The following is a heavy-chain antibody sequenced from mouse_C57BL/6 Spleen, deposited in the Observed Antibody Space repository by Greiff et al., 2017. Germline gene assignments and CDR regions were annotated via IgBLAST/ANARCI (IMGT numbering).Heavy chain of an antibody. CDR3: PRCWAKNSFDY. Sequence: QVQLQQPGAELVMPGASVKLSCKASGYTFTGYWMHWVKQRPGQGLEWIGEIDPYDSDTNYNQKFKGKSTLTVNKSSSTPYMQPSSLTSEDSAVYYWPRCWAKNSFDYWGQGTTLTVSA. CDR2: IDPYDSDT. CDR1: GYTFTGYW. V-gene: IGHV1-69*01. D-gene: IGHD3-1*01. J-gene: IGHJ2*01.